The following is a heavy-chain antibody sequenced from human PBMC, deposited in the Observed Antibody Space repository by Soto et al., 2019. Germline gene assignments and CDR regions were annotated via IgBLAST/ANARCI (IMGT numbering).Heavy chain of an antibody. V-gene: IGHV1-46*01. CDR3: ARAAVGAVAGHYGMDV. CDR2: INSGSGFT. Sequence: ASVKVSCKASGYIFTAYSIHWLRQAPGQGLEWLGIINSGSGFTTYSQKFQGRVTMTRDTSTSTVYMDLSSLRSDDTAVYYCARAAVGAVAGHYGMDVWGQGTTVTVSS. CDR1: GYIFTAYS. J-gene: IGHJ6*02. D-gene: IGHD6-19*01.